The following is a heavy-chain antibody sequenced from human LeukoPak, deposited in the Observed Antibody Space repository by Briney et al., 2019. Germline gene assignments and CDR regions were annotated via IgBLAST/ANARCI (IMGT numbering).Heavy chain of an antibody. D-gene: IGHD2-2*01. CDR2: IKDSGST. CDR3: ARVVVVPDAFYYYYMDV. V-gene: IGHV4-59*01. Sequence: SETLSLTCTVSGGSIGSYYWTWIRQPPGKGLEWIGYIKDSGSTNYNPSLQSRVTISVDTSKNQFSLKLTSVTAADTALYYCARVVVVPDAFYYYYMDVWGKGTTVTVSS. CDR1: GGSIGSYY. J-gene: IGHJ6*03.